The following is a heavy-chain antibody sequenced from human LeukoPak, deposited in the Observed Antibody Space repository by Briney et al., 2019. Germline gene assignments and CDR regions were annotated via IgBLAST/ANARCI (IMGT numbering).Heavy chain of an antibody. Sequence: GGSLRLSCAASGFTFDDYGMSWVRQAPGKGLEWVSGINWNGGSTGYADSVKGRFTISRDNAKNSLYLQMNSLRAEDTALYYCATDGTTVTTGYAFDIWGQGTMVTVSS. V-gene: IGHV3-20*04. CDR2: INWNGGST. J-gene: IGHJ3*02. D-gene: IGHD4-17*01. CDR1: GFTFDDYG. CDR3: ATDGTTVTTGYAFDI.